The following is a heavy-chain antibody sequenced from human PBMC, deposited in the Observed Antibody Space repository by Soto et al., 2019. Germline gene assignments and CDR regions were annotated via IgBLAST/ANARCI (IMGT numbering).Heavy chain of an antibody. CDR3: ARTAAAGTYYYGMDV. V-gene: IGHV5-51*01. D-gene: IGHD6-13*01. CDR2: IYPGDSDT. CDR1: GYSFTSYW. Sequence: PGESLKISCKGSGYSFTSYWIGWARQMPGKGLEWMGIIYPGDSDTRYSPSFQGQVTISADKSISTAYLQWGSLKASDTAMYYCARTAAAGTYYYGMDVWGQGTTVTVSS. J-gene: IGHJ6*02.